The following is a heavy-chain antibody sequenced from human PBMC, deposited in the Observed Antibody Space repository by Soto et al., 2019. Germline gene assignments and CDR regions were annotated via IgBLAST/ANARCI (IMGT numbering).Heavy chain of an antibody. V-gene: IGHV4-59*08. D-gene: IGHD5-12*01. CDR2: IYYSGST. CDR3: ARHSGHIFFDY. Sequence: SETLSLTCAVSGVSISSYCWSWIRQPPGKGLEWIGNIYYSGSTRYNPSLKSRVTISLDTSNNHFSLRLSSVTAADTAVYYCARHSGHIFFDYWGQGTLVTVSS. J-gene: IGHJ4*02. CDR1: GVSISSYC.